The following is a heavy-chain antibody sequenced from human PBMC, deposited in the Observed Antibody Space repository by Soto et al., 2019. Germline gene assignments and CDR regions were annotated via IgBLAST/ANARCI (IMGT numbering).Heavy chain of an antibody. Sequence: SETLSLTRAVSGDSISRGYYWAWIRQPPGKGLEYIGSIYHSGTTYYNPSLMSRVTISVDTSKNQFSLKLSSVTAADTAVYYCAREYCSGGSCYEVAYFDYWGQGTLVTVSS. J-gene: IGHJ4*02. V-gene: IGHV4-38-2*02. CDR2: IYHSGTT. CDR3: AREYCSGGSCYEVAYFDY. D-gene: IGHD2-15*01. CDR1: GDSISRGYY.